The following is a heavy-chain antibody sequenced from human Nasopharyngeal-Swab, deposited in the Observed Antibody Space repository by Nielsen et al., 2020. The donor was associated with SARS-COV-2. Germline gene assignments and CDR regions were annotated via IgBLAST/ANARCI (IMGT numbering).Heavy chain of an antibody. D-gene: IGHD6-19*01. J-gene: IGHJ4*02. CDR2: INPTGGST. V-gene: IGHV1-46*01. CDR1: GYSFTSYY. Sequence: AAVKVSCKASGYSFTSYYMHWVRQAPGQGLEWMGIINPTGGSTTYAQKFQGRVTMTRDTSTSTVYMELSSLRSEDMAVYYCAKTIAVVGVFDYWGQGTLVTVSS. CDR3: AKTIAVVGVFDY.